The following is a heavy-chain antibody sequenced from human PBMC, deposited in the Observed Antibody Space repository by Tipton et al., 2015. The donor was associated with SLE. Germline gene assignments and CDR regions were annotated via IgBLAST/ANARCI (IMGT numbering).Heavy chain of an antibody. V-gene: IGHV3-33*01. CDR3: ARGQGYYYYYGMDV. Sequence: SLRLSCAASGFTFSSYGMHWVRQAPGKGLEWVAVIWYDGSNKYYADSVKGRFTISRDNSKNTLYLQMNSLRAEDTAVYYCARGQGYYYYYGMDVWGQGTTVTVSS. CDR1: GFTFSSYG. J-gene: IGHJ6*02. CDR2: IWYDGSNK.